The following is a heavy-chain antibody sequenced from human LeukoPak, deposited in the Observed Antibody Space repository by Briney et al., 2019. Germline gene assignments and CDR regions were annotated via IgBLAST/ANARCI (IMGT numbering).Heavy chain of an antibody. CDR3: ARDKAPRLAVWYFDL. D-gene: IGHD1-14*01. CDR1: GGTFSSST. CDR2: IIPILGIA. V-gene: IGHV1-69*04. J-gene: IGHJ2*01. Sequence: ASVKVSCKASGGTFSSSTISLVRQAPGQGLEWMGRIIPILGIANYAQKFQGRVTITADKSTSTAYMELSSLRSEDTAAYYCARDKAPRLAVWYFDLWGRGTLVTVSS.